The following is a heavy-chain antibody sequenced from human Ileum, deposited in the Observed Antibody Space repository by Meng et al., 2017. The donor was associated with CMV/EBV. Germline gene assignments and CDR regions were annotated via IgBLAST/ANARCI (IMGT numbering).Heavy chain of an antibody. V-gene: IGHV1-24*01. CDR1: GYTLTELS. Sequence: GYTLTELSMHWVRQAPGKGLEWMGGFDPEDAETIYAQSFQGRVTMTEDTSTDTAYMELSSLRSEDTALYYCATGDRGASVPSHAFDVWGQGTMVTVSS. CDR3: ATGDRGASVPSHAFDV. CDR2: FDPEDAET. D-gene: IGHD1-26*01. J-gene: IGHJ3*01.